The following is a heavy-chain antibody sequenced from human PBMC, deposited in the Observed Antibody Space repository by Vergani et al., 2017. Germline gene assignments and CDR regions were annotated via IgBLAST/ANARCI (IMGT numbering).Heavy chain of an antibody. CDR3: ARGRYCSSTSCYRPGDYYYYYMDV. J-gene: IGHJ6*03. Sequence: QVQLQESGPGLVKPSETLSLTCTVSGGSISSYYWSWIRQPPGKGLEWIGYIYYSGSTNYNPSLKSRVTISVDTSKNQFSLKLSSVTAADTAVYYCARGRYCSSTSCYRPGDYYYYYMDVWGKGTTVTVSS. V-gene: IGHV4-59*12. CDR2: IYYSGST. D-gene: IGHD2-2*02. CDR1: GGSISSYY.